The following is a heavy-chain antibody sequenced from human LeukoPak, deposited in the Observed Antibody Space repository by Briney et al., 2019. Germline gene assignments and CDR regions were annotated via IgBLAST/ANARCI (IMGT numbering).Heavy chain of an antibody. Sequence: GGSLRLSCAASGFTFTSYAMSWVRQAPGKGLEWVSAISGSGDSTYYESTYYADSVKGRFTISRDNSKNTLYLQMNSLRAEDTAVYYCANTGNSRGAYWGRGTLVTVSS. V-gene: IGHV3-23*01. CDR2: ISGSGDSTYYEST. J-gene: IGHJ4*02. CDR1: GFTFTSYA. D-gene: IGHD2/OR15-2a*01. CDR3: ANTGNSRGAY.